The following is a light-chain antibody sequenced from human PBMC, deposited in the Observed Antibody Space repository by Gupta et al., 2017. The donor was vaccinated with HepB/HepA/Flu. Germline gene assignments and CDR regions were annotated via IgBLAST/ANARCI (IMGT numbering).Light chain of an antibody. CDR2: AAS. Sequence: DIQMTQSPSSLSASVGDRVTITCRASQSISSYLNWYQQKPGKAPKLLIYAASSLQSGVPSRFSGSGSGTDFTLTISSLQPEDFATYYCQQSFRGGFTFGPGTKVEIK. CDR1: QSISSY. V-gene: IGKV1-39*01. CDR3: QQSFRGGFT. J-gene: IGKJ3*01.